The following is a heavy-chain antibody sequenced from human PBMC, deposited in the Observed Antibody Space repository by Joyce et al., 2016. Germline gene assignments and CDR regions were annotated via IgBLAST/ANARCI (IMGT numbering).Heavy chain of an antibody. V-gene: IGHV4-34*02. Sequence: QVQLQQWGGGLLKPSETLSLTCAVYGGSFSGYYWSWIRQPPGKGLEWIGEVNHSGSTSYDESSKSRVTISVDTSKNQLSLNLTSVTAADTAVYFCARGLVVTGTRVRGYNYGYSSWGQGTLVTVSS. CDR2: VNHSGST. CDR3: ARGLVVTGTRVRGYNYGYSS. J-gene: IGHJ5*02. D-gene: IGHD5-18*01. CDR1: GGSFSGYY.